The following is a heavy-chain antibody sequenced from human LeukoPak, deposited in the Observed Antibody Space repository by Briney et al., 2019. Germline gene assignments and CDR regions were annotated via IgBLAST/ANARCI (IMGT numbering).Heavy chain of an antibody. D-gene: IGHD5-18*01. J-gene: IGHJ4*02. CDR2: INPNSGGT. CDR3: ARWLNTAMDYYFDY. V-gene: IGHV1-2*02. Sequence: ASVKVSYKASGYTFTGYYMHWVRQAPGQGLEWMGWINPNSGGTNYAQKFQGRVTMTRDTSISTAYMELSRLRSDDTAVYYCARWLNTAMDYYFDYWGQGTLVTVSS. CDR1: GYTFTGYY.